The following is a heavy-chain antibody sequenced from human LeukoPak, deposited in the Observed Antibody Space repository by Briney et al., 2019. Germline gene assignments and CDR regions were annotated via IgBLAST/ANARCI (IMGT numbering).Heavy chain of an antibody. CDR3: AREVYYYDSSGYYQPEPFDY. CDR1: GYTFTGYY. V-gene: IGHV1-2*02. Sequence: GASVKVSCKASGYTFTGYYMHWVRQAPGQGLEWMGWINPNSGGTNYAQKFQGRVTMTRDTSISTAYMELSRLRSDDTAVYYCAREVYYYDSSGYYQPEPFDYWGQGTLVTASS. J-gene: IGHJ4*02. D-gene: IGHD3-22*01. CDR2: INPNSGGT.